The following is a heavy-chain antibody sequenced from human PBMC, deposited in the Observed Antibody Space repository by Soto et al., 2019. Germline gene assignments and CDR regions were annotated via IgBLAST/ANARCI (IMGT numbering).Heavy chain of an antibody. V-gene: IGHV1-2*02. CDR2: INPNSGGT. CDR1: GYTFTGYY. D-gene: IGHD1-7*01. J-gene: IGHJ5*02. CDR3: ARDSRNYRLSSRNWFDP. Sequence: ASVKVSCKASGYTFTGYYMHWVRQAPGQGLEWMGWINPNSGGTNYAQKFQGGVTMTRDTSISTAYMELSRLRSDDTAVYYCARDSRNYRLSSRNWFDPWGQGTLVTVSS.